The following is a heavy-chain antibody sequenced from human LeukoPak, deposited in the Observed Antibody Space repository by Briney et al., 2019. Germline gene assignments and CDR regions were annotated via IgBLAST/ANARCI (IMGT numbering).Heavy chain of an antibody. D-gene: IGHD2-15*01. CDR3: AKDVGHCSGGDCSYLDY. V-gene: IGHV3-30*18. CDR2: ISYDGSDK. J-gene: IGHJ4*02. CDR1: GFTFSSYG. Sequence: PGRSLRLSCAASGFTFSSYGMHWVRQAPGKGLEWVAVISYDGSDKYYADSVKGRFTISRDNSKKTLYLKMNSLRAEDTAVYYCAKDVGHCSGGDCSYLDYWGQGTLVTVSS.